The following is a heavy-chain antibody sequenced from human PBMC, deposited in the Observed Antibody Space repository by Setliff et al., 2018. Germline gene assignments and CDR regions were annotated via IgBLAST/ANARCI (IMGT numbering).Heavy chain of an antibody. CDR2: TIPSFGST. CDR3: AREGVDTRSSTDYRYYMDV. J-gene: IGHJ6*03. Sequence: SVKVSCKASGGTFRSYGISWVRQAPGQGLEWMGGTIPSFGSTNYAQKFQDRVTIITDESTGTAYMELSSLRTEDTAAYYCAREGVDTRSSTDYRYYMDVWGKGTTVTVSS. D-gene: IGHD5-18*01. V-gene: IGHV1-69*05. CDR1: GGTFRSYG.